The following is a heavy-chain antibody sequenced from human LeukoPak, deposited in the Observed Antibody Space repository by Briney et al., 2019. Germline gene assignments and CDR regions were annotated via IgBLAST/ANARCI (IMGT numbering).Heavy chain of an antibody. J-gene: IGHJ6*02. D-gene: IGHD2-2*01. CDR3: ARGLTHPRTSQSRGGMDV. V-gene: IGHV1-18*01. Sequence: ASVKVSCKASGYIFTIYGITWVRQAPGQGLEWLGWISAYNGNTNYAQKLQGRVTMTTDTSTSTAYMELRSLRSDDPAVYYCARGLTHPRTSQSRGGMDVWGQGTTVTVSS. CDR2: ISAYNGNT. CDR1: GYIFTIYG.